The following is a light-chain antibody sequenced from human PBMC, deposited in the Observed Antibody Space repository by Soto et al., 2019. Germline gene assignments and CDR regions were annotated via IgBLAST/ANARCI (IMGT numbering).Light chain of an antibody. V-gene: IGKV1-13*02. Sequence: AIQLTQTPSSGSASVGDRVTITCRATQDISNTLAWYQHKPGRGPMLLIFDASTLESGVPSRFTGSGSGTHFTLTISSLQPEDFATYICQQCRSYPITFGQGTRVEVK. CDR1: QDISNT. CDR2: DAS. J-gene: IGKJ5*01. CDR3: QQCRSYPIT.